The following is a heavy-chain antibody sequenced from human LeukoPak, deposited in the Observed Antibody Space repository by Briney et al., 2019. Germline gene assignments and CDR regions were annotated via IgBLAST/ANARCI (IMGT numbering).Heavy chain of an antibody. CDR2: INHSGST. J-gene: IGHJ4*02. D-gene: IGHD3-16*01. Sequence: PSETLSLTCAVYGGSFSGYYWSWIRQPPGKGLEWIGEINHSGSTNYNPSLKSRVTISVDTSKNQFSLKLSSVTAADTAVYYCARGRRYWSLLGGHYFDYWGQGTLVTVSS. V-gene: IGHV4-34*01. CDR3: ARGRRYWSLLGGHYFDY. CDR1: GGSFSGYY.